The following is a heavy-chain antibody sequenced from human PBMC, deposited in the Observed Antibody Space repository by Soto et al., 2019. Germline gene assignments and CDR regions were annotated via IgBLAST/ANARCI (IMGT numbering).Heavy chain of an antibody. V-gene: IGHV1-2*02. CDR2: INPNTGGT. J-gene: IGHJ4*02. Sequence: QVQLVQSGAEVKKPGASVKVSCKASGYTFTGHHIHWVRQAPGQGLGWVGWINPNTGGTNYAQKFQGRVTMTRDTSISTAYMELSRLRSDDTAVYYCAISRYCSGGDCTTQSLYYFDYWGQGTVVTVSS. CDR3: AISRYCSGGDCTTQSLYYFDY. D-gene: IGHD2-15*01. CDR1: GYTFTGHH.